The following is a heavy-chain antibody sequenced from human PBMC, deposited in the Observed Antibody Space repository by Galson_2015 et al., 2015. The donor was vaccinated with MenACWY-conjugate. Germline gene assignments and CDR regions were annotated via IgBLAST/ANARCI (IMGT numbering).Heavy chain of an antibody. CDR2: ISGSGDNT. J-gene: IGHJ5*02. D-gene: IGHD1-7*01. CDR1: GFTFSRHT. CDR3: ARELYRLGSLGWFDP. V-gene: IGHV3-23*01. Sequence: SLRLSCAASGFTFSRHTMTWVRQTPGKGLEWVSTISGSGDNTYYPDSVKGRFTISRDNSKNTVYLQINSLRAEDTAVYHCARELYRLGSLGWFDPWGQGTLVTVSS.